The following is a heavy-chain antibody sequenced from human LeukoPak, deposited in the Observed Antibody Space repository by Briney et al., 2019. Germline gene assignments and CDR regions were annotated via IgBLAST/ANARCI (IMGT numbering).Heavy chain of an antibody. Sequence: SETLSLTCTVSGGSMRGYYWSWIRQPPGKGLEWIGYVFYSGSTNYSPSLKSRVTISVDTSKNQFSLKLTSVTAADTAVYYCARQRTAADYYYYYYMDVWGKGTTVTVSS. D-gene: IGHD6-13*01. V-gene: IGHV4-59*08. J-gene: IGHJ6*03. CDR1: GGSMRGYY. CDR2: VFYSGST. CDR3: ARQRTAADYYYYYYMDV.